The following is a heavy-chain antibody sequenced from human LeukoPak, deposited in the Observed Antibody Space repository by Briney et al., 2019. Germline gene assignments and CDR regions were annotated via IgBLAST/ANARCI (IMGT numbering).Heavy chain of an antibody. J-gene: IGHJ4*02. CDR2: IYYSGST. V-gene: IGHV4-59*08. Sequence: PSETLSLTCTVSGGSISSYYWSWIRQPPGKGLEWIGYIYYSGSTYYNPSLKSRVTISVDTSKNQFSLKLSSVTATDTAVYYCARGWRSCSSTSCYGSGSYYIWGQGTLVTVSS. CDR1: GGSISSYY. D-gene: IGHD2-2*01. CDR3: ARGWRSCSSTSCYGSGSYYI.